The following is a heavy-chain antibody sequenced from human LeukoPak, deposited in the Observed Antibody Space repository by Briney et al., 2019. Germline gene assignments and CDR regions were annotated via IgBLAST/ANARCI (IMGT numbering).Heavy chain of an antibody. Sequence: ASVKVSCKASGYTFTGYYMHWVRQAPGQGLEWMGRINPNSGGTNYAQKFQGRVTMTRDTSITTAYMELSRLRSDDTAVYYCAREWSYGDYYDCWGQGTLVTVS. D-gene: IGHD4-17*01. CDR1: GYTFTGYY. CDR2: INPNSGGT. CDR3: AREWSYGDYYDC. J-gene: IGHJ4*02. V-gene: IGHV1-2*06.